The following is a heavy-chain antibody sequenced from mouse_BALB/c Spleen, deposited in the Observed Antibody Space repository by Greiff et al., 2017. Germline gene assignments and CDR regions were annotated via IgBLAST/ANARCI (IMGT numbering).Heavy chain of an antibody. CDR1: GFSLTSYG. J-gene: IGHJ3*01. Sequence: QVQLKESGPGLVAPSQSLSITCTVSGFSLTSYGVHWVRQPPGKGLEWLGVIWAGGSTNYNSALMSRLSISKDNSKSQVFLKMNSLQTDDTAMYYCARDKDYGSSPFAYWGQGTLVTVSA. V-gene: IGHV2-9*02. D-gene: IGHD1-1*01. CDR2: IWAGGST. CDR3: ARDKDYGSSPFAY.